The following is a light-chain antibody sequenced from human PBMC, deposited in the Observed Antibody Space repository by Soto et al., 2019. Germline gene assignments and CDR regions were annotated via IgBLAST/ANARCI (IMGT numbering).Light chain of an antibody. CDR2: GAS. J-gene: IGKJ1*01. CDR3: QQFYRGWT. V-gene: IGKV3-15*01. Sequence: EIVMTQSPATLSVSPGKRATLSCRASQSVSSDLAWYQQKPGQAPSLLIYGASTRATGIPARFSGSGSGTEFTLTISSLQSEDFVVYYCQQFYRGWTFGQGTKVEIE. CDR1: QSVSSD.